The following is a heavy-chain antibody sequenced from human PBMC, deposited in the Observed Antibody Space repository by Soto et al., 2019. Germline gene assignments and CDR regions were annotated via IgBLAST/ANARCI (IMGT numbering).Heavy chain of an antibody. V-gene: IGHV4-30-4*01. J-gene: IGHJ4*02. Sequence: QVQLQESGPGLVKPSQTLSLTCTVSGGSISSGDDYWNWIRQPPGKGLEWIGYIYYSGSTYYNPSLKRRVTISVDTSKNQFSLKLSSVTAADTAVYYCARDSYDSSGSSGYSFDYWGQGTLVTVSS. CDR1: GGSISSGDDY. CDR2: IYYSGST. CDR3: ARDSYDSSGSSGYSFDY. D-gene: IGHD3-22*01.